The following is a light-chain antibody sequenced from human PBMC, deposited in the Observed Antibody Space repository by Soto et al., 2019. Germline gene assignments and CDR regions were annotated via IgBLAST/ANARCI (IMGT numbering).Light chain of an antibody. CDR3: ASYGGSNQV. Sequence: QSVLTQPPSASGSPGQSVTISCTGTSSDVGGYNYVSWYQHHPGKAPKLMIYEVTKRPSGVPDRFSGSKSGNTASLTVSGLLAEDEADYYCASYGGSNQVFGTGTKVTVL. CDR1: SSDVGGYNY. J-gene: IGLJ1*01. CDR2: EVT. V-gene: IGLV2-8*01.